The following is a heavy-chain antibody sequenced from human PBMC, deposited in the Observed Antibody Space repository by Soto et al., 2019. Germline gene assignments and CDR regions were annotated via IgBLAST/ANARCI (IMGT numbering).Heavy chain of an antibody. CDR2: IYYSGST. Sequence: QLQLQESGPGLVKPSETLSLTCTVSGGSISSSSYYWGWIRQPPGKGLEWIGSIYYSGSTYYNPSLKSRVTISVDTSKNQFSLKLSSVTAADTAVYYCAREKAVAVWFDPWGQGTLVTVSS. V-gene: IGHV4-39*02. CDR3: AREKAVAVWFDP. CDR1: GGSISSSSYY. J-gene: IGHJ5*02. D-gene: IGHD6-19*01.